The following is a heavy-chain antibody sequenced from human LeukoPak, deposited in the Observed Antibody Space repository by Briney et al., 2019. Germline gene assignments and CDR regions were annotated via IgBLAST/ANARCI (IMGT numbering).Heavy chain of an antibody. CDR2: INHSGST. D-gene: IGHD3-22*01. Sequence: SETLSLTCSVSGYSISSGNYWGWIRQPPGKGLEWIGEINHSGSTNYNPSLKSRVTISVDTSKNQFSLKLSSVTAADTAVYYCARQHGVYYYDNRQTHYYFDYWGQGTLVTVSS. CDR3: ARQHGVYYYDNRQTHYYFDY. J-gene: IGHJ4*02. V-gene: IGHV4-38-2*01. CDR1: GYSISSGNY.